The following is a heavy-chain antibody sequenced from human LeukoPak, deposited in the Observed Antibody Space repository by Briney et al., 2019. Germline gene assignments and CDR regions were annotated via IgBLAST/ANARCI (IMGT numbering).Heavy chain of an antibody. V-gene: IGHV1-18*01. CDR3: ARVGANYDSKGDFDY. D-gene: IGHD3-22*01. Sequence: GALVKVSCKASGYTFTSYGISWVRQAPGQGLEWMGWISAYNGNTNYAQKLQGRVTMTTDTSTSTAYMELRSLRSDDTAVYYCARVGANYDSKGDFDYWGQGTLVTVSS. CDR2: ISAYNGNT. CDR1: GYTFTSYG. J-gene: IGHJ4*02.